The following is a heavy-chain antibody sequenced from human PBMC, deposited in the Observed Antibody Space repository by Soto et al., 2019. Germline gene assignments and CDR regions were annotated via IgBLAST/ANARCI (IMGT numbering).Heavy chain of an antibody. D-gene: IGHD3-16*01. Sequence: GGPLRLSCAASGFTFSDYYMSWIREAPGKGPEWISYISSSTGSTTHYADSVKGRFTIFRDNAKNSLYLQMNNLRAEDTAVYYCARALEGDYVWGSPTPCDAFDIWGQGTLVTVSS. CDR2: ISSSTGSTT. CDR1: GFTFSDYY. V-gene: IGHV3-11*01. CDR3: ARALEGDYVWGSPTPCDAFDI. J-gene: IGHJ3*02.